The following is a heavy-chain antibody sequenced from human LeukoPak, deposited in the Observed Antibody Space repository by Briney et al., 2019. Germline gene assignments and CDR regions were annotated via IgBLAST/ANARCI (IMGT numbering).Heavy chain of an antibody. CDR1: GGSFSGYY. CDR2: ISGSGGST. Sequence: LSLTCAVYGGSFSGYYRSWIRQPPGKGLEWVSAISGSGGSTYYADSVKGRFTISRDNAKNSLYLLMNSLRAEDTAVYYCARDNSGYYYGLDYWGQGTLVTVSS. V-gene: IGHV3-11*04. CDR3: ARDNSGYYYGLDY. J-gene: IGHJ4*02. D-gene: IGHD3-22*01.